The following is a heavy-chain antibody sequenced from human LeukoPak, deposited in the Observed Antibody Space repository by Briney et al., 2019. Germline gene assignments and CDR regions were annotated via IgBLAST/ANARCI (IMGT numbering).Heavy chain of an antibody. Sequence: AAVKVSFKSSGGTFSFYAINWVRQAPAQGLEWMGRIIPIPGMANYAQKFQGRVTITADSSTSTAYMEVSSLRSEDTAVYYCARAVVVARGLMAYFDYWGQGTLVTVSS. D-gene: IGHD3-10*01. V-gene: IGHV1-69*04. CDR2: IIPIPGMA. J-gene: IGHJ4*02. CDR3: ARAVVVARGLMAYFDY. CDR1: GGTFSFYA.